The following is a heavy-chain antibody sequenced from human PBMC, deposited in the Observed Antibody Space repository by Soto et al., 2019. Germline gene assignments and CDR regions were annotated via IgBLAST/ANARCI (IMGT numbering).Heavy chain of an antibody. Sequence: QVQLVESGGGLVKPGGSLRLSCAASGFTFSDYYMTWIRQAPGKGLEWVSHIGSSRSYTNYADSVKGRFTISRDNAKNSLYLQINSLRAEDTAVYYCARAYDYDGVDVWGQGTTVTVSS. CDR1: GFTFSDYY. J-gene: IGHJ6*02. V-gene: IGHV3-11*05. CDR3: ARAYDYDGVDV. CDR2: IGSSRSYT. D-gene: IGHD2-8*01.